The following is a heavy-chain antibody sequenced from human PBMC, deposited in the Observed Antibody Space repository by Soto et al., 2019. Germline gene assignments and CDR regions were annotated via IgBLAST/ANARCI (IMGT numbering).Heavy chain of an antibody. Sequence: QVQLQESGPGLVKPSETLSLTCTVSGGSISGGVYYWSWIRQPPGKGLEWIGYIYASGSTYYNPSFKSRVTISVDTSNNQFSLRLTSVTAADSAVYYCAREVIPLTTDWYFDLWGRGTLVTVSP. CDR2: IYASGST. CDR3: AREVIPLTTDWYFDL. CDR1: GGSISGGVYY. D-gene: IGHD4-17*01. J-gene: IGHJ2*01. V-gene: IGHV4-30-4*01.